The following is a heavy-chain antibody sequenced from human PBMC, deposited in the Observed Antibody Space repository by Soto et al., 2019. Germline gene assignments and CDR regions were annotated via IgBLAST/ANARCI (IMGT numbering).Heavy chain of an antibody. V-gene: IGHV1-2*04. CDR1: GYTFTGYY. J-gene: IGHJ3*02. CDR3: ARSTYYDFWSGYSGPFDI. D-gene: IGHD3-3*01. CDR2: INPNSGGT. Sequence: ASVKVSCKASGYTFTGYYMHWVRQAPGQGLEWMGWINPNSGGTSYAQKFQGWVTMTRDTSISTAYMELSRLRPDDTAVYYCARSTYYDFWSGYSGPFDIWGQGTMVTVSS.